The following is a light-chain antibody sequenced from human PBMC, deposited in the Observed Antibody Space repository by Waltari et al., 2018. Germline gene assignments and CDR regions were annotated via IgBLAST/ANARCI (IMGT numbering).Light chain of an antibody. Sequence: DIVMTQTPLSLPVTPGEPASISYRSSQSLLDSDGYTHLHWYLQKPGQSPQLLIYLGSNRASGVPDRFSGSGSGTDFTLKISRVEAEDVGVYYCMQTLQTPLTFGGGTKVEIK. CDR2: LGS. CDR1: QSLLDSDGYTH. J-gene: IGKJ4*01. CDR3: MQTLQTPLT. V-gene: IGKV2-28*01.